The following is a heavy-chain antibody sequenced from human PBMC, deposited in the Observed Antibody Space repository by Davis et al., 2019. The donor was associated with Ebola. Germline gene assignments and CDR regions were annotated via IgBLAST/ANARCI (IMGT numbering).Heavy chain of an antibody. CDR1: GFKFDDYG. J-gene: IGHJ3*01. D-gene: IGHD3-10*01. CDR3: TRDATWFVNSDAFDL. CDR2: VSWNTDDI. Sequence: PGGSLRLSCETSGFKFDDYGMHWVRQGPGKGLEWVSSVSWNTDDIAYADSVKGRFTISRDSAKKSIYLQMNSLRVEDTGLYFCTRDATWFVNSDAFDLWGQGTVVTVS. V-gene: IGHV3-9*01.